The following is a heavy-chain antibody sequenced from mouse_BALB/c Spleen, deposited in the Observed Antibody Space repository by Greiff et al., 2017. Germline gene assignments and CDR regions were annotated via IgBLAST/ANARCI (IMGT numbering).Heavy chain of an antibody. Sequence: VQLQQSGPELVKPGASVKMSCKASGYTFTSYWMHWVKQRPGQGLEWIGYINPSTGYTEYNQKFKDKATLTADKSSSTAYMQLSSLTSEDSAVYYCARGTYYGNYVNAMDYWGQGTSVTVSS. CDR3: ARGTYYGNYVNAMDY. V-gene: IGHV1S26*01. J-gene: IGHJ4*01. CDR2: INPSTGYT. CDR1: GYTFTSYW. D-gene: IGHD2-10*01.